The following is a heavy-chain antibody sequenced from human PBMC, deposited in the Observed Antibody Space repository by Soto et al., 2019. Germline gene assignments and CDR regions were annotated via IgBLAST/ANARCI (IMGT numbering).Heavy chain of an antibody. Sequence: SLRLSCAGSGFMFSNNGMHWVRRAPGKGVEWVAFISYDGSETFYADSVKGRFTISRDNSKSTLFLHMSSLKNEDTAVYYCAVTSVAHEPLSYPTQRSLDTGSSGM. D-gene: IGHD2-2*01. J-gene: IGHJ6*01. CDR2: ISYDGSET. V-gene: IGHV3-30*03. CDR1: GFMFSNNG. CDR3: AVTSVAHEPLSYPTQRSLDTGSSGM.